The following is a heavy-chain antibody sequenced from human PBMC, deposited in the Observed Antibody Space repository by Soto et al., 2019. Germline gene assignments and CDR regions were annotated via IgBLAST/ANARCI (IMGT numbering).Heavy chain of an antibody. Sequence: QVQVVQSGTEVKQPGASVKVSCKASGYTLTTKHMHWVRQAPGQGLEWMGVVNPSLGRANYAQKCQDRVAMTWDTSTSTFYMELSSLRSDDTAVYYCARAPYSSTSFYFDYWGQGTLVTVSS. J-gene: IGHJ4*02. CDR1: GYTLTTKH. D-gene: IGHD6-13*01. CDR2: VNPSLGRA. CDR3: ARAPYSSTSFYFDY. V-gene: IGHV1-46*01.